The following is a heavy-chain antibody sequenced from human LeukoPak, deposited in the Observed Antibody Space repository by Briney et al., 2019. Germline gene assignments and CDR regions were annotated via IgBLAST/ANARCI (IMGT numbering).Heavy chain of an antibody. V-gene: IGHV4-34*01. CDR2: INHSGST. J-gene: IGHJ3*02. D-gene: IGHD2-21*02. Sequence: SETLSLTCAVYGGSFSGYYWGWIRQPPGKGLEWIGEINHSGSTNYNPSLKSRVTISVDTSKNQFSLKLSSVTAADTAVYYCARESQWLGHIVVVTATPGAFDIWGQGKMVTVSS. CDR3: ARESQWLGHIVVVTATPGAFDI. CDR1: GGSFSGYY.